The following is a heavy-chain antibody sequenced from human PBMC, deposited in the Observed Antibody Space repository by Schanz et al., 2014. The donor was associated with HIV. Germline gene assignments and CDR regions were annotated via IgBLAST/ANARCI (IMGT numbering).Heavy chain of an antibody. D-gene: IGHD3-22*01. J-gene: IGHJ3*02. CDR2: TYNRGGT. Sequence: QVQLQESGPGLVKPSQTLSLTCTVSGGSINSGDYYWTWIRQSPGKGLEWIGHTYNRGGTFYNPPLKSRATISIDTSANQLSLKLASVTAADTAVYYCARTVPRYDSSGSYPDAFDIWGQGTMVTVSS. V-gene: IGHV4-30-4*01. CDR3: ARTVPRYDSSGSYPDAFDI. CDR1: GGSINSGDYY.